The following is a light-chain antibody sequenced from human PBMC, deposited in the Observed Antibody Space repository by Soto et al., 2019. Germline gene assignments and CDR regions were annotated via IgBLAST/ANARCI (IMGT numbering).Light chain of an antibody. CDR1: QRVSSNY. CDR3: QQYGGAPPQT. J-gene: IGKJ1*01. CDR2: GAS. Sequence: ETVLTQSPGTLSLSPGERATLSCRASQRVSSNYIAWYQHKPGQAPRLLIYGASSRATGIPDRFSGSGSGTDFTIAISRLEPKDFAVYYCQQYGGAPPQTFGQGTKVDIK. V-gene: IGKV3-20*01.